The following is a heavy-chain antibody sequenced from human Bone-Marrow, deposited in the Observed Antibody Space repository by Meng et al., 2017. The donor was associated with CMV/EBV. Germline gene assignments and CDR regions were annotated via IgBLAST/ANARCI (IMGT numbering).Heavy chain of an antibody. J-gene: IGHJ6*02. CDR3: ARDLGAAAGSYYYYGMDV. D-gene: IGHD6-13*01. CDR2: INPNSGGT. Sequence: ASVKVSCKASGYTFTGYYMHWMRQAPGQGLEWMGWINPNSGGTNYAQKFQGRVTMTRDTSISTAYMELSRLRSDDTAVYYCARDLGAAAGSYYYYGMDVWGQGTTVTVSS. CDR1: GYTFTGYY. V-gene: IGHV1-2*02.